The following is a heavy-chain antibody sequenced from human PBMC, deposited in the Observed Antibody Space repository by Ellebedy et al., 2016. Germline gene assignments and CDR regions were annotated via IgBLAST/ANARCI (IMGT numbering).Heavy chain of an antibody. CDR2: ISSSSSYI. Sequence: GESLKISXAASGFTFSSYIMNRDRQAPGKGLEWVSSISSSSSYIYYADSVKGRFTISRDNAKNSLYLQMNSLRAEDTAVYYCARDRGGDQGMAFDIWGQGTMVTVSS. V-gene: IGHV3-21*01. CDR1: GFTFSSYI. J-gene: IGHJ3*02. D-gene: IGHD2-21*02. CDR3: ARDRGGDQGMAFDI.